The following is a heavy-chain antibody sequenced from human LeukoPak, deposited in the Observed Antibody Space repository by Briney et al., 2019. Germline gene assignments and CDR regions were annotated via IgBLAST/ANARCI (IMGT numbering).Heavy chain of an antibody. CDR1: GFTFSSHG. D-gene: IGHD5-12*01. V-gene: IGHV3-30*18. CDR2: ISYDGSNK. Sequence: GRSLRLSCAASGFTFSSHGMQWVRQAPGKGLEWVAVISYDGSNKYYADSVKGRFTISRDNSKNTLYLQMNSLRAEDTAVYYCAKDSSFVGDIVAMTPLDYWGQGTLVTVSS. CDR3: AKDSSFVGDIVAMTPLDY. J-gene: IGHJ4*02.